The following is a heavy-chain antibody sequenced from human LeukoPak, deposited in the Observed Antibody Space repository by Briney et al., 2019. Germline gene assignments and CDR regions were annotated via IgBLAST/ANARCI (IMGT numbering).Heavy chain of an antibody. CDR2: IYYSGST. CDR3: ARDRPPTGG. D-gene: IGHD2-15*01. Sequence: PSETLSLTCTVSGGSVSSGSYYWSWLRPPPGKGLEWIGYIYYSGSTNYNPSLKSRVTISVDTSKNQFSLKLSSVSAADTAVYYCARDRPPTGGWGQGTLVTVSS. J-gene: IGHJ4*02. CDR1: GGSVSSGSYY. V-gene: IGHV4-61*01.